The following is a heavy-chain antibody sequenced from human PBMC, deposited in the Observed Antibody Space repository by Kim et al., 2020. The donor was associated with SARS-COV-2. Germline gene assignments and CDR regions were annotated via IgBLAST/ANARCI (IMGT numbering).Heavy chain of an antibody. D-gene: IGHD6-19*01. CDR3: AGIAGGDSSDWAFYFDR. V-gene: IGHV4-59*11. CDR2: IHYTGNI. CDR1: GGPIGGHY. J-gene: IGHJ4*02. Sequence: SETLSLTCSVSGGPIGGHYWSWIRQPPGKGLEWIGYIHYTGNINYNPSLDSRVTISLDRSRKRFSLNLRSVSATDTAVYYCAGIAGGDSSDWAFYFDRWGQGTVVTVSS.